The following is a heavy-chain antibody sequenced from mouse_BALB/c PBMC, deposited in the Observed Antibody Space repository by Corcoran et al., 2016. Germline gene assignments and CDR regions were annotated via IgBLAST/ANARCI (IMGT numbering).Heavy chain of an antibody. V-gene: IGHV1S136*01. J-gene: IGHJ3*01. Sequence: EVQLQQSGPELVKPGASVKMSCKASGYTFTSYVMHWVKQKPGQGLEWIGYINPYNDGTKYNEKFKGKATLTSDKSSSTAYMELSSLTSEDSAVYYCARAGGYYYGSSPWFAYGGQGTLVTVSA. CDR3: ARAGGYYYGSSPWFAY. CDR1: GYTFTSYV. D-gene: IGHD1-1*01. CDR2: INPYNDGT.